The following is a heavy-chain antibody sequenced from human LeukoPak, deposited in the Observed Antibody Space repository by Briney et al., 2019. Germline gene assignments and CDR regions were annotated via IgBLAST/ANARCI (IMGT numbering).Heavy chain of an antibody. CDR2: VSYSGST. V-gene: IGHV4-59*01. J-gene: IGHJ4*02. D-gene: IGHD5-18*01. Sequence: SETLSLTCTVSGGSIRSYYWSWVRQPPGKGLEWIGYVSYSGSTDHNPSFKSRVIISIDTSKNQFSLRLSSVTAADTAVYYCARENDRYGRIDYWGQGTQVTVSS. CDR3: ARENDRYGRIDY. CDR1: GGSIRSYY.